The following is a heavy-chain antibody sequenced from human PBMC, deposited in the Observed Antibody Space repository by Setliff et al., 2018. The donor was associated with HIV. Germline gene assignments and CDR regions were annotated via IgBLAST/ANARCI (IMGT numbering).Heavy chain of an antibody. CDR3: ASEKVAWTVSDSFFEF. J-gene: IGHJ4*02. CDR2: VHYSGNT. V-gene: IGHV4-59*01. Sequence: SETLSLTCSVSGVSMTNYYWTWIRQSPGKGLEWIGYVHYSGNTRYNPSLKSRVTISVDTSKNTFSLKLSSVTAAATAVYYCASEKVAWTVSDSFFEFWGQGVPVTVSS. CDR1: GVSMTNYY. D-gene: IGHD2-15*01.